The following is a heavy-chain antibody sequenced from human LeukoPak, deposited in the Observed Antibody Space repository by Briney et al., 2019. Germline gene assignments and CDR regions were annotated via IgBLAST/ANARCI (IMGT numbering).Heavy chain of an antibody. D-gene: IGHD2-15*01. V-gene: IGHV4-38-2*02. J-gene: IGHJ3*02. Sequence: SQSLSLSWSVSGYSISSGYSWGWIRQPPGKGLQWISTIYHSGSTFYNPSLQRRVIISIDTSNKQFTVRLSSVTAADAAVYYCARAYCSDASCRDAFDIWGQGTMVTVSS. CDR2: IYHSGST. CDR3: ARAYCSDASCRDAFDI. CDR1: GYSISSGYS.